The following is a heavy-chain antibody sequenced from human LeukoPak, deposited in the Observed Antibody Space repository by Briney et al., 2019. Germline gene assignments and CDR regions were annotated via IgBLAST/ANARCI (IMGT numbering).Heavy chain of an antibody. D-gene: IGHD5-24*01. CDR3: ARDQGWLQSQGFDP. J-gene: IGHJ5*02. CDR1: GGSFSGYY. Sequence: NTSETLSLTCAVYGGSFSGYYWSWIRQPPGKGLEWIGEINHSGSTNYNPSLKSRVTISVDTSKNQFSLKLSSVTAADTAVYYCARDQGWLQSQGFDPWGQGTLVTVSS. V-gene: IGHV4-34*01. CDR2: INHSGST.